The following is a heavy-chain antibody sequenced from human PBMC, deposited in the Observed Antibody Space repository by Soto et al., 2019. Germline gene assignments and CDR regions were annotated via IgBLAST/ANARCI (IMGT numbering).Heavy chain of an antibody. Sequence: GGSLRLSCAASGFPFRSYAMSWVRQATGKGLEWVSAISGSGGSTYYADSVKGRFTISRDNSKNTLYLQMNSLRAEDTAVYYCAKFSAARYYYYYYGMDVWGQGTTVTVS. J-gene: IGHJ6*02. CDR2: ISGSGGST. V-gene: IGHV3-23*01. D-gene: IGHD6-6*01. CDR3: AKFSAARYYYYYYGMDV. CDR1: GFPFRSYA.